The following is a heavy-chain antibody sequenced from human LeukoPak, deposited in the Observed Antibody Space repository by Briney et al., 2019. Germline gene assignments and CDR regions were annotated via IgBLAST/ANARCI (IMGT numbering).Heavy chain of an antibody. D-gene: IGHD3-10*01. CDR1: GYSFTSYW. CDR3: ARPTLDYNYYHGMDV. CDR2: IYPGDSDT. Sequence: GESLKISCKGSGYSFTSYWIGWVRQMPGKGLGWMGIIYPGDSDTRYSPSFQGQVTISADKSIRTAYLQWSSLKASDTAMYYCARPTLDYNYYHGMDVWGQGTTVTVSS. J-gene: IGHJ6*02. V-gene: IGHV5-51*01.